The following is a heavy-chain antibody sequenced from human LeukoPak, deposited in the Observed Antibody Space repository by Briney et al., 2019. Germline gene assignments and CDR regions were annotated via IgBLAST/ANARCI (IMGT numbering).Heavy chain of an antibody. D-gene: IGHD1-14*01. J-gene: IGHJ4*02. Sequence: GGSLRLSCAASGFSLSNYWMSWVRQAPGKGLEWVANINQDGSDKYYVDSVMGRFTISKDNAKSILYLQMNNLRAEDTAMYFCARGGVNPVDHWGQGTLVTVSS. CDR2: INQDGSDK. CDR3: ARGGVNPVDH. CDR1: GFSLSNYW. V-gene: IGHV3-7*01.